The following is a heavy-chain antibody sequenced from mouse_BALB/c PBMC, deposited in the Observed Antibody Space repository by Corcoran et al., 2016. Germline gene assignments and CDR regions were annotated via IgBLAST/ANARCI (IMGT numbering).Heavy chain of an antibody. Sequence: QIQLVQSGPELKKPGETVKISCKASGYTFTNYGMNWVKQAPGKGLKWMGWINTYTGEPTYADDFKGRFAFSLETSASTAYLQINNLKNEDTATYFCARGALFITTADYDAMDYWGQGTSVTVSS. CDR1: GYTFTNYG. J-gene: IGHJ4*01. V-gene: IGHV9-3-1*01. CDR2: INTYTGEP. D-gene: IGHD1-2*01. CDR3: ARGALFITTADYDAMDY.